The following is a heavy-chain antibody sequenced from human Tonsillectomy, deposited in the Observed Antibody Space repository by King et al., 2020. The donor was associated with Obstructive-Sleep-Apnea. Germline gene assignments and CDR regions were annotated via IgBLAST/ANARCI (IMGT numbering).Heavy chain of an antibody. CDR3: AREDRGPYGSGVFDS. CDR1: RFTFSTYA. V-gene: IGHV3-30*04. Sequence: VQLVQSGGGVVQPGRSLRLSCAASRFTFSTYAMHWVRQAPGKGLEWVTIISYDGSNKYYADSVKGRFTISRDNSKNTLYLQMNRLRAEDTAVYYCAREDRGPYGSGVFDSWGQGTLVTVSS. J-gene: IGHJ4*02. CDR2: ISYDGSNK. D-gene: IGHD3-10*01.